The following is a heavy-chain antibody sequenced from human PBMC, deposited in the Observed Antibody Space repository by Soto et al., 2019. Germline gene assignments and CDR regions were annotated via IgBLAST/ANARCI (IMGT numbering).Heavy chain of an antibody. D-gene: IGHD2-2*01. Sequence: ASVKVSCKASGYTFTGYYMHWVRQAPGQGLEWMGWINPNSGGTNYAQKYQGRVTMTRDTSISTAYMELSRLRSDDTAVYYCARSEYQLLSYYYYGMDVWGQGTTVTVSS. J-gene: IGHJ6*02. CDR3: ARSEYQLLSYYYYGMDV. CDR1: GYTFTGYY. V-gene: IGHV1-2*02. CDR2: INPNSGGT.